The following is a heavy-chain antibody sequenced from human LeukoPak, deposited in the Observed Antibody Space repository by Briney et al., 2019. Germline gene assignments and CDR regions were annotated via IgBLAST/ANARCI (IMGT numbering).Heavy chain of an antibody. CDR3: ARDQAAAGRN. Sequence: PGWSLRLSCAASGFTFSSYEMNWVRQAPGKGLEWVSYISSSGSTIYYADSVKGRFTISRDNAKNSLYLQMNSLRAEDTAVYYCARDQAAAGRNWGQGTLVTVSS. J-gene: IGHJ4*02. V-gene: IGHV3-48*03. D-gene: IGHD6-13*01. CDR1: GFTFSSYE. CDR2: ISSSGSTI.